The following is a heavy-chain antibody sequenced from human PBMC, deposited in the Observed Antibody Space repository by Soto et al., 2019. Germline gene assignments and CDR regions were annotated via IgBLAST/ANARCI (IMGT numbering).Heavy chain of an antibody. CDR2: ISAYNGNT. CDR3: ARLRAFMYYYDSSGYVDY. CDR1: GYTFTSYG. V-gene: IGHV1-18*01. Sequence: ASVKVSCKASGYTFTSYGISWVRQAPGQGLEWMGWISAYNGNTNYAQKLQGRVTMTTDTSTSTAYMELRSLRSDDTAVYYCARLRAFMYYYDSSGYVDYWGQGTLVTVSS. J-gene: IGHJ4*02. D-gene: IGHD3-22*01.